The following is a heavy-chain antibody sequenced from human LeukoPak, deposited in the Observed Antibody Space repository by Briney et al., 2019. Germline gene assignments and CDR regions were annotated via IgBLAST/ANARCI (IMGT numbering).Heavy chain of an antibody. CDR3: ARCGSGPRHYYYYYMDV. J-gene: IGHJ6*03. V-gene: IGHV4-59*01. D-gene: IGHD6-19*01. CDR1: GGSISSYY. CDR2: IYYSGST. Sequence: PSETLSLTCTVSGGSISSYYWSWSRQPPGMELEWIGYIYYSGSTNYNPSLKSRVTISVDTSKNQFSLKLSSVAAADTAVYYCARCGSGPRHYYYYYMDVWGKGTMVTVSS.